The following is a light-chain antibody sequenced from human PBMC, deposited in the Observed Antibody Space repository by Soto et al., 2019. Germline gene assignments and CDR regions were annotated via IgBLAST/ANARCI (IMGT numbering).Light chain of an antibody. Sequence: QSVLTQPPSASGTPGQGVTISCSGSSSNIESNTVSWYQQFPGTAPKLLIYNNNQRPSAVPDRFSGSTSGTSASLVISGLQYEDETFYYCAAWDDSLNGVIFGGGTKLTVL. CDR1: SSNIESNT. J-gene: IGLJ2*01. CDR2: NNN. V-gene: IGLV1-44*01. CDR3: AAWDDSLNGVI.